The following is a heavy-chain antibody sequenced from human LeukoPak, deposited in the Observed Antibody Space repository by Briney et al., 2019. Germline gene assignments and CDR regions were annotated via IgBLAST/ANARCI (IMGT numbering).Heavy chain of an antibody. Sequence: PGRSLRLSCVASGFTFGNYGMHWVRQAPGKGLEWVAIIWFDGTNINYGDSVKGRLTISRDNSKNTLFLQMSSRRAEDTAVYYFATENGDYSFEFWGQGTLVIVSS. CDR1: GFTFGNYG. J-gene: IGHJ4*02. D-gene: IGHD4-17*01. CDR2: IWFDGTNI. CDR3: ATENGDYSFEF. V-gene: IGHV3-33*01.